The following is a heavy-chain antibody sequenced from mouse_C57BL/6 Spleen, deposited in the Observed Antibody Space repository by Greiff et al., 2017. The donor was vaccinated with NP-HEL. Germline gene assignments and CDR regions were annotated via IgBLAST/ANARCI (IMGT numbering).Heavy chain of an antibody. D-gene: IGHD2-4*01. J-gene: IGHJ2*01. V-gene: IGHV5-4*01. CDR3: ARVYDYDDAFDY. CDR1: GFTFSSYA. Sequence: EVQLVESGGGLVKPGGSLKLSCAASGFTFSSYAMSWVRQTPEKRLEWVATISDGGSYTYYPDNVKGRFTISRDNAKNNLYLQMSHLKSEDTAMYYCARVYDYDDAFDYWGQSTTLTVSS. CDR2: ISDGGSYT.